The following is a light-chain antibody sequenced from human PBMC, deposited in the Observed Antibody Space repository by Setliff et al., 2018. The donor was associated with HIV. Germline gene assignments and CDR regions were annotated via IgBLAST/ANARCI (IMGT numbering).Light chain of an antibody. CDR1: QSVSSY. Sequence: EIHMTQSPSSLSASVGDRVTITCRASQSVSSYLSWYQQKPGKAPNLLISPASSFRGGVPSRFSGSGSETEFALTISNLQPEDFATYYCQQTYSIPMTFGQGTKVDIK. CDR2: PAS. J-gene: IGKJ1*01. CDR3: QQTYSIPMT. V-gene: IGKV1-39*01.